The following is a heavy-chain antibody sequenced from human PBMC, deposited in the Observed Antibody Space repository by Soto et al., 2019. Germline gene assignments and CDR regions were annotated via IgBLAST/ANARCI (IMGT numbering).Heavy chain of an antibody. CDR3: ARQWHSGNYPDYFDY. CDR1: GGSMSSSSYY. CDR2: AYYSGTT. D-gene: IGHD1-26*01. J-gene: IGHJ4*02. V-gene: IGHV4-39*01. Sequence: QLQLQESGPGLVEPSETLSLTCTVSGGSMSSSSYYWGWIRQPPGKGLEWIGSAYYSGTTYYNPSLKSRVTTSVDTSKSQFSLKLSSVTAADTAVYYCARQWHSGNYPDYFDYWGQGTLVTVSS.